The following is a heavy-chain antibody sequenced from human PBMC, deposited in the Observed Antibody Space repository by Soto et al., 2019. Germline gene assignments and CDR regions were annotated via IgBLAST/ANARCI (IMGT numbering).Heavy chain of an antibody. V-gene: IGHV1-58*01. CDR1: GFTFTSSA. J-gene: IGHJ4*02. CDR3: AADQAPFVGAVADTYFDY. D-gene: IGHD6-19*01. Sequence: GASVKVSCKASGFTFTSSAVQWVRQARGQRLEWIGWIVVGSGNTNYAQKFQERVTITRDMSTSTAYMELSSLRSEDTAVYYCAADQAPFVGAVADTYFDYWGQGTLVTVSS. CDR2: IVVGSGNT.